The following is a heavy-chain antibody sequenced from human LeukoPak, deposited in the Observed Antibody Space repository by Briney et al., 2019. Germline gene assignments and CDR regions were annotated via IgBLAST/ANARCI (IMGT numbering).Heavy chain of an antibody. CDR3: GNRGSYFYDF. Sequence: GGSLRLSCAASGFTFSISAMTWVRQSPGKGLEWVSTIDSTGGDTYYADSVKGRFTISRDNSKNTVFLQMNSLEVEDTAVYYCGNRGSYFYDFWGQGTLVTVSS. D-gene: IGHD2/OR15-2a*01. CDR1: GFTFSISA. CDR2: IDSTGGDT. V-gene: IGHV3-23*01. J-gene: IGHJ4*02.